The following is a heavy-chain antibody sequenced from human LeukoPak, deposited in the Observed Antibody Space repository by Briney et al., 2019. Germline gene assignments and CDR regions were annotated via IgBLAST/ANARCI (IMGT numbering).Heavy chain of an antibody. J-gene: IGHJ3*02. CDR1: GYTFTGYY. D-gene: IGHD2-2*01. Sequence: ASVKVSCKASGYTFTGYYMHWVRQAPGQGLEWMGWINPNSGGTNHAQKFQGRVTMTRDTSISTAYMELSRLRSDDTAVHYCARGYCSSTSCNDAFDIWGQGTMVIVSS. V-gene: IGHV1-2*02. CDR3: ARGYCSSTSCNDAFDI. CDR2: INPNSGGT.